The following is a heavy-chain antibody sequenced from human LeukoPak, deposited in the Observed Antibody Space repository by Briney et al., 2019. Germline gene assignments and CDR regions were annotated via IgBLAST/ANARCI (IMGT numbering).Heavy chain of an antibody. CDR1: GFTFSTYW. J-gene: IGHJ3*01. V-gene: IGHV3-7*01. CDR2: IKPDGSHV. Sequence: PGGSLRLSCAASGFTFSTYWMNWVRQAPGKGLEWVADIKPDGSHVSYVDSVKGRFSISRDNAQNSLYLQVSSLRAEDTAIYYCAREGRFLGAFDVWGQGTMVTVSS. D-gene: IGHD2/OR15-2a*01. CDR3: AREGRFLGAFDV.